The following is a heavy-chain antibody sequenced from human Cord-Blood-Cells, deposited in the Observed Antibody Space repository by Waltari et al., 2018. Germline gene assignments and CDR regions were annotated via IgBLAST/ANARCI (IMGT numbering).Heavy chain of an antibody. CDR3: ARDGAYSSSLRGFDP. D-gene: IGHD6-6*01. J-gene: IGHJ5*02. V-gene: IGHV1-2*04. CDR1: GYTSTGYY. Sequence: QVQLVQSGAEVKKPGASVKVSCKASGYTSTGYYMHWVRQAPGQGLEWMGWINPNSGGTNYAQKFQGWVTMTRDTSISTAYMELSRLRSDDTAVYYCARDGAYSSSLRGFDPWGQGTLVTVSS. CDR2: INPNSGGT.